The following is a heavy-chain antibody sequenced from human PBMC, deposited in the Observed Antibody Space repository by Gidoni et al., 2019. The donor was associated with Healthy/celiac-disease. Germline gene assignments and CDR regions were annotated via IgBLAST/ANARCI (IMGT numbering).Heavy chain of an antibody. CDR1: GFTFSSYW. V-gene: IGHV3-7*04. CDR3: ARALRNLYDY. CDR2: IKQDGSEK. D-gene: IGHD1-7*01. Sequence: EVQLVESGGGLVQPGGSLRLCCAASGFTFSSYWMSWVRQAPGKGLEWVDNIKQDGSEKYSVDAVKGRFTISRDNAKNSLYLQMNSLSAEDTAVYCCARALRNLYDYWGQGTLVTVSS. J-gene: IGHJ4*02.